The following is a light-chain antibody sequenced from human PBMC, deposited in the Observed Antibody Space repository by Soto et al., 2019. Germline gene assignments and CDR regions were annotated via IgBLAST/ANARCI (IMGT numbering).Light chain of an antibody. Sequence: EIVLTQSPGTLSLSPGERATLSCRASQSVSNNYLAWYQQKPGQAPRLLIYGASNRATGIPDRFSGSGSGTEFTLTISRLEAEDFAGYYCQQYGSSGPFGLGTKVDIK. CDR1: QSVSNNY. V-gene: IGKV3-20*01. CDR2: GAS. J-gene: IGKJ1*01. CDR3: QQYGSSGP.